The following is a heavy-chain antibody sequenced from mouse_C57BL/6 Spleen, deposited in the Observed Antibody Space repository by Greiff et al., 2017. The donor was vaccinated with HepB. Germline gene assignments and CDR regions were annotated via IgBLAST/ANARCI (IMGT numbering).Heavy chain of an antibody. Sequence: VKLMESGAELVRPGASVTLSCKASGYTFTDYEMHWVKQTPVHGLEWIGAIDPETGGTAYNQKFKGKAILTADKSSSTAYMELRSLTSEDSAVYYCTRWAYSKGYWGQGTTLTVSS. D-gene: IGHD1-1*01. J-gene: IGHJ2*01. CDR3: TRWAYSKGY. CDR2: IDPETGGT. CDR1: GYTFTDYE. V-gene: IGHV1-15*01.